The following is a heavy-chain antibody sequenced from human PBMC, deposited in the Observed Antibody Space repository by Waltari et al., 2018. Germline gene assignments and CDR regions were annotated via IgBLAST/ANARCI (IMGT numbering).Heavy chain of an antibody. J-gene: IGHJ4*02. V-gene: IGHV1-69*13. Sequence: QVQLVQSGAEVKKPGSSVKVSCKASGGPFRSYSISWVRQAPGQGLEWMGGIIPIFGTANYAQKFQGRVTITADESTSTAYMELSSLRSEDTAVYYCARAPSVAGRGNYFDYWGQGTLVTVSS. CDR3: ARAPSVAGRGNYFDY. D-gene: IGHD6-19*01. CDR2: IIPIFGTA. CDR1: GGPFRSYS.